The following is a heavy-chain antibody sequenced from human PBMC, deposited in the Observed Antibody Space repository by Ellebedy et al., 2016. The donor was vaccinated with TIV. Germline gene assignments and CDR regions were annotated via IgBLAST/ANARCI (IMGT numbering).Heavy chain of an antibody. CDR1: GFTFSSYS. CDR3: ARAYGGYNPLDY. J-gene: IGHJ4*02. Sequence: PGGSLRLSCAASGFTFSSYSMNWVRQAPGKGLEWVSSISSSSSYIYYADSVKGRFTISRDNTKNSLYLQMNSLRAEDTAVYYCARAYGGYNPLDYWGQGTLVTVSS. D-gene: IGHD5-12*01. V-gene: IGHV3-21*01. CDR2: ISSSSSYI.